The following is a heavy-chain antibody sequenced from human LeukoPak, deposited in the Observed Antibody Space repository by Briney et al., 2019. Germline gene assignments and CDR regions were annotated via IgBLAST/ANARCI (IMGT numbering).Heavy chain of an antibody. V-gene: IGHV3-30*03. J-gene: IGHJ4*02. D-gene: IGHD6-13*01. CDR3: AAPSQDSSSWYYFDY. CDR1: GFTFSSYG. Sequence: PGGSLRLSCAASGFTFSSYGMHWVRQAPGKGLEWVAVISYDGSNKYYADSVKGRFTISRDNAKNSLYLQMNSLRAEDTAVYYCAAPSQDSSSWYYFDYWGQGTLVTVSS. CDR2: ISYDGSNK.